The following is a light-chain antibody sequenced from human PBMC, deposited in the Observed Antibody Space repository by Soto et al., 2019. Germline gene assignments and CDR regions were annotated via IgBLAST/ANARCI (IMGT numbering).Light chain of an antibody. CDR2: DVS. Sequence: QSVLTQPASVSGSPGRSITISCTGTSSDVGGYNSVSWYQQNPGKAPKLMIFDVSNRPSGVSSRFSGSRSGNTASLTISGLQAEDEADYYCSSYASSSTLVYVFGTGTKVTVL. J-gene: IGLJ1*01. CDR3: SSYASSSTLVYV. CDR1: SSDVGGYNS. V-gene: IGLV2-14*01.